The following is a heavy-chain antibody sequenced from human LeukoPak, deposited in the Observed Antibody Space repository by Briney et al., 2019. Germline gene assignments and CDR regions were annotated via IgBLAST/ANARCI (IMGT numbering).Heavy chain of an antibody. D-gene: IGHD3-3*01. V-gene: IGHV3-33*01. CDR1: GFTFSSYG. CDR3: ARGQPNDFWSGYSYYYYYYMDV. CDR2: IWYDGSNK. J-gene: IGHJ6*03. Sequence: GGSLRLSCAASGFTFSSYGMHWVRQAPGKGLEWVAVIWYDGSNKYYADSVKGRFTISRDNSKNTLYLQMNSLRAEDTAVYYCARGQPNDFWSGYSYYYYYYMDVWGKGTTVTVSS.